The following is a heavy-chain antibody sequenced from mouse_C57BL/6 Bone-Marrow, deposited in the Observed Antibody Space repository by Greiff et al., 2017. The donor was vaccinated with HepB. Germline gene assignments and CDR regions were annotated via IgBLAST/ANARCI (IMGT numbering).Heavy chain of an antibody. CDR2: IRLKSDNYAT. J-gene: IGHJ3*01. CDR1: GFTFSNYW. CDR3: TGRGLGREAGFAY. V-gene: IGHV6-3*01. Sequence: EVKVEESGGGLVQPGGSMKLSCVASGFTFSNYWMNWVRQSPEQGLEWVAQIRLKSDNYATHYAESVKGRFTISRDDSKSSVYLQMNNLRAEDTGSYYCTGRGLGREAGFAYWGQGTLVTVSA. D-gene: IGHD4-1*01.